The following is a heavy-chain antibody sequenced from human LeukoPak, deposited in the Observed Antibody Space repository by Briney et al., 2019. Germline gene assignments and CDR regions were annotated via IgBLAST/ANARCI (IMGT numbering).Heavy chain of an antibody. D-gene: IGHD1-1*01. CDR2: VNHRGDT. CDR1: GGSFTGYY. CDR3: ARGPTISETGYFDY. J-gene: IGHJ4*03. Sequence: PSETLSLTCAVYGGSFTGYYWSWIRHFPGKGLQWIAEVNHRGDTNYNPSVKGRVTISVDTSKNQFSLKVTSLTAADTAVYYCARGPTISETGYFDYWGQGTLVTVSS. V-gene: IGHV4-34*01.